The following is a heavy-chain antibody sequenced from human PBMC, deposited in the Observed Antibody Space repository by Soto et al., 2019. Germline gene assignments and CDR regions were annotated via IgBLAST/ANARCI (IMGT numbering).Heavy chain of an antibody. CDR1: GFTFSSYG. D-gene: IGHD3-16*01. CDR3: ARRWGYDAFDI. V-gene: IGHV3-33*01. CDR2: IWYDGSNK. J-gene: IGHJ3*02. Sequence: QVQLVESGGGVVQPGRSLRLSCAASGFTFSSYGMHWVRQAPGKGLEWVAVIWYDGSNKYYADSVKGRFTISRDNSKNTLYLQMNSLRAEDTGVYYCARRWGYDAFDIWGQGTMVTVSS.